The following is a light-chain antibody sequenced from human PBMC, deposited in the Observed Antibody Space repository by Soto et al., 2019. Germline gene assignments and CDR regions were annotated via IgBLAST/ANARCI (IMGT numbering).Light chain of an antibody. J-gene: IGLJ7*01. CDR3: CSYAGGNTWV. CDR1: SSDVGGYNY. CDR2: EVS. Sequence: QSALTQPASVSGSPGQSITISCTGTSSDVGGYNYVSWYQQHPGKAPKLMIYEVSNRPSGVSNRFSGSKSGNTASLTISGLQAEDEADYYCCSYAGGNTWVFGGGTQLTVL. V-gene: IGLV2-23*02.